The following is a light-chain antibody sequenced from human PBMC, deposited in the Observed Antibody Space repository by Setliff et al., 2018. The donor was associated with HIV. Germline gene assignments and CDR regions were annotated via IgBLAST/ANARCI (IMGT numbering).Light chain of an antibody. Sequence: QSVLTQPPSASGSPGQSVTISCTGTSSDVGDYNYVSWYQQHPGKAPKLMIYEITKRPSGVPDRFSGSKSGNTASLTVSGLQAEDEADYYCSSYASSNSYGFGTGTKV. CDR3: SSYASSNSYG. CDR1: SSDVGDYNY. CDR2: EIT. V-gene: IGLV2-8*01. J-gene: IGLJ1*01.